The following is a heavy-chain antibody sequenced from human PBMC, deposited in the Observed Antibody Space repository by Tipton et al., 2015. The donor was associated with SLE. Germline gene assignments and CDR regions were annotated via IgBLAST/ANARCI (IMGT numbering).Heavy chain of an antibody. CDR1: GFTVSSNY. CDR3: ARDRSGPTDYYYYYYMDV. Sequence: GSLRLSCAASGFTVSSNYMSWVRQAPGKGLEWVSVIYSGGSTYYADSVKGRFTISRDNSKNTLYLQMNSLGAEDTAVYYCARDRSGPTDYYYYYYMDVWGKGTTVTVSS. J-gene: IGHJ6*03. CDR2: IYSGGST. V-gene: IGHV3-53*01.